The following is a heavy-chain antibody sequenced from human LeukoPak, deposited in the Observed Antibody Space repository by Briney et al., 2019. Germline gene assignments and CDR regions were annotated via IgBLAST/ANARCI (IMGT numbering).Heavy chain of an antibody. CDR2: IYSGGST. D-gene: IGHD3-10*01. CDR1: GFTVSSNY. Sequence: GGSLRLSCAASGFTVSSNYMSWVRQAPGKGLEWVSVIYSGGSTYYADSVKGRFTISRDNSKNTLYLQMNSLRAEDTAVYYCASSGDYYYYYMDVWGKGTTVTVSS. J-gene: IGHJ6*03. V-gene: IGHV3-53*01. CDR3: ASSGDYYYYYMDV.